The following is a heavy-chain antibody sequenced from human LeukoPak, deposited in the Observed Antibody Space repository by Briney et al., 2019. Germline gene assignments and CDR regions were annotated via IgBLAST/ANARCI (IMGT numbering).Heavy chain of an antibody. D-gene: IGHD2-21*01. CDR1: GFTFSDYY. V-gene: IGHV3-11*04. Sequence: KSAGSLRLSCAASGFTFSDYYMSWIHQAAGKRLAWVSYISSSGSTIYYADSVKGRFTISRDNAKNSLYLQMNSLRADDTVVYYWARSYPHGGFYWGEESLVTASS. J-gene: IGHJ4*02. CDR3: ARSYPHGGFY. CDR2: ISSSGSTI.